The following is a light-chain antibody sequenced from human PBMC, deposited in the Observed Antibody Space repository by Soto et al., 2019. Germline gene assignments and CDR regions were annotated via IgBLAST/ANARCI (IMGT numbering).Light chain of an antibody. CDR3: QQYGSSPWT. Sequence: MVLTQSPGTLSLSPGERSTHSCRASRSVSSSFLAWYQQKSGQAPRLLIYHASSRATGIPDRFSGSGSGTDFTLSISRLEPEDFALYFCQQYGSSPWTFGQGTKV. V-gene: IGKV3-20*01. CDR1: RSVSSSF. CDR2: HAS. J-gene: IGKJ1*01.